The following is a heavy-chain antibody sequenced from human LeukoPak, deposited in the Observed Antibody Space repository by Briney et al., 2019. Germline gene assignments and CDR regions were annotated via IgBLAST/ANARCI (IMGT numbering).Heavy chain of an antibody. CDR2: ISGSGGST. J-gene: IGHJ4*01. D-gene: IGHD5-12*01. CDR3: AKDGIVATTTPYYFDY. V-gene: IGHV3-23*01. CDR1: GFTFSSYA. Sequence: PGGSLRLSCAASGFTFSSYAMSWVRQAPGKGLEWVSAISGSGGSTYYADSVKGRFTISRDNSKNTLYLQMNSLRAEDTAVYYCAKDGIVATTTPYYFDYWGQGTLVTVSS.